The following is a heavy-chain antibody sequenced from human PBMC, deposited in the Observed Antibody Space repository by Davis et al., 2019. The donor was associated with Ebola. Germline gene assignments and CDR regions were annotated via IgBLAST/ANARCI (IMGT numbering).Heavy chain of an antibody. Sequence: SETLSLTCTVSGGSISSYYWSWIRQPPGKGLEWIGYIYYSGSTYYNPSLKSRVTISVDTSKNQFSLKLSSVTAADTAVYYCARHSTNDGVVVIANWFDPWGQGTLVTVSS. V-gene: IGHV4-59*04. CDR1: GGSISSYY. CDR3: ARHSTNDGVVVIANWFDP. D-gene: IGHD2-21*01. J-gene: IGHJ5*02. CDR2: IYYSGST.